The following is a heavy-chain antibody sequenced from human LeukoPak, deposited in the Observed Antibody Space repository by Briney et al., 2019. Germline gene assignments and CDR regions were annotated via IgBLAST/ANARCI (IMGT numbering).Heavy chain of an antibody. CDR3: ARDLRDFWSGSNAFDI. J-gene: IGHJ3*02. D-gene: IGHD3-3*01. V-gene: IGHV3-30*04. Sequence: PGGSLRLSCAASEFTFSTYAMHWVRQAPGKGPEWVAVISRDGLDTYYADSVRGRFTISRDNSKNTLYLQMNSLRAEDTAVYYCARDLRDFWSGSNAFDIWGQGTMVTVSS. CDR2: ISRDGLDT. CDR1: EFTFSTYA.